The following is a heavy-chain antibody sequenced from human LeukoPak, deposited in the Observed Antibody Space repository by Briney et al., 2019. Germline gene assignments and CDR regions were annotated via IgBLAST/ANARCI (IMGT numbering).Heavy chain of an antibody. CDR3: ARQAYSSGYYFPFDY. J-gene: IGHJ4*02. V-gene: IGHV3-33*08. CDR2: IWYDGSKT. CDR1: GLTFSTYA. D-gene: IGHD3-22*01. Sequence: PGRSLRLSCAASGLTFSTYAMHWVRQGPGKGLEWVAFIWYDGSKTYYADSVKGRFTISRDNPKNTLYLQVNSLRAEDTAVYYCARQAYSSGYYFPFDYWGQGTLVTVSS.